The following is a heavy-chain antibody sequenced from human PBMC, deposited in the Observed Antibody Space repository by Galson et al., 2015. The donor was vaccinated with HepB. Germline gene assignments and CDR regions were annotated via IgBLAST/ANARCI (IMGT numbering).Heavy chain of an antibody. D-gene: IGHD2-21*02. CDR3: AREADPKNRLTATSYPDAFDI. CDR2: ISSSSSYI. V-gene: IGHV3-21*01. Sequence: SLRLSCAASGFTFSSYSMNWVRQAPGKGLEWVSSISSSSSYIYYADSVKGRFTISRDNAKNSLYLQMNSLRAEDTAVYYCAREADPKNRLTATSYPDAFDIRGQGTMVTVSS. J-gene: IGHJ3*02. CDR1: GFTFSSYS.